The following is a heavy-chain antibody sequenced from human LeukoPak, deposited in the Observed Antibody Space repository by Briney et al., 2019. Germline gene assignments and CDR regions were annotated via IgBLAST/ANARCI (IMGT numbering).Heavy chain of an antibody. V-gene: IGHV4-59*08. CDR2: IYYIGST. J-gene: IGHJ5*02. CDR1: GGSINSYY. Sequence: SETLSLTCTVAGGSINSYYWSWIRQPPGKGLEWMGYIYYIGSTNYNPSLRGRATISVDTSNNQFYLKLSSVPAADTAVYYCARRGYSSGSNWFDAWGQGTLVTVSS. D-gene: IGHD6-19*01. CDR3: ARRGYSSGSNWFDA.